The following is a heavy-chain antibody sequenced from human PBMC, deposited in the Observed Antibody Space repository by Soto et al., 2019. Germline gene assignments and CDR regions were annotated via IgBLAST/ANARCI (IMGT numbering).Heavy chain of an antibody. CDR2: ISAYNGNT. Sequence: DSVQVSCTASGYTFTSYGISWVRQAPGQGLEWMGWISAYNGNTNYAQKLQGRVTMTTDTSTSTAYMELRSLRSDDTVVYYCARDIGQGLSDPYQQWLVGDWCQATLVTVFS. CDR1: GYTFTSYG. CDR3: ARDIGQGLSDPYQQWLVGD. J-gene: IGHJ4*02. V-gene: IGHV1-18*01. D-gene: IGHD6-19*01.